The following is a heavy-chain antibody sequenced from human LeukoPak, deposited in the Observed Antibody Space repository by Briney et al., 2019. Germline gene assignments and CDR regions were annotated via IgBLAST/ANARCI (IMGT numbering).Heavy chain of an antibody. CDR2: INEDGRDK. D-gene: IGHD5-24*01. CDR1: GFTFSRYW. Sequence: GGSLRLSCAASGFTFSRYWMNWVRQAPGQGLEWVANINEDGRDKYYVDSVKGRFTISRDNAKNSVYLQMNGLRAEDTAMYYCARNLRLHTPRTFDIWGQGTMVTVSS. J-gene: IGHJ3*02. CDR3: ARNLRLHTPRTFDI. V-gene: IGHV3-7*05.